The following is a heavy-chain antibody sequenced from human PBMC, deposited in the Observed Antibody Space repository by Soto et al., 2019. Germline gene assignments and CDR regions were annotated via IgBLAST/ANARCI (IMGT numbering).Heavy chain of an antibody. Sequence: ASVKVSCKASGYTLTTYGLSWVRQAPGQGLEWMGRIDNVNTNYPQKFQGRVTMTTDTSTSTTFMELRSLTSDDTAVYYCARDHSRSYYYGMDVWGKGTTGTVAS. CDR1: GYTLTTYG. J-gene: IGHJ6*04. CDR3: ARDHSRSYYYGMDV. CDR2: IDNVNT. D-gene: IGHD4-4*01. V-gene: IGHV1-18*01.